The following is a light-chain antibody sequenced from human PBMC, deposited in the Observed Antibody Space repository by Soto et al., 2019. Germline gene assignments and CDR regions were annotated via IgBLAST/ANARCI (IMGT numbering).Light chain of an antibody. Sequence: QSVLTQPPSVSGAPGQRVTISCTGTSSNIGAGYEVHWYHQLPGTAPKFLVSGNDNRPSGVPDRLSASKSGNTASLTISGLQAEDEADYYCCSYAGSYTWVFGGGTKLTVL. J-gene: IGLJ3*02. V-gene: IGLV1-40*01. CDR3: CSYAGSYTWV. CDR1: SSNIGAGYE. CDR2: GND.